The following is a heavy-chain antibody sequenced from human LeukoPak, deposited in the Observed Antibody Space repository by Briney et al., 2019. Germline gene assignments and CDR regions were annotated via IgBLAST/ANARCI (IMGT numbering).Heavy chain of an antibody. V-gene: IGHV3-23*01. D-gene: IGHD3-16*02. CDR2: IGGSVSNT. J-gene: IGHJ4*02. CDR3: AKQGVWGSYRYTLDY. Sequence: GGSLRLSCAASGFTFSSYAMKWVRQAPGQGLEWVSAIGGSVSNTYYADSVKGRFTISRDNSKNTLYLQMNSLRAEDTAVYHCAKQGVWGSYRYTLDYWGQGTLVTVSS. CDR1: GFTFSSYA.